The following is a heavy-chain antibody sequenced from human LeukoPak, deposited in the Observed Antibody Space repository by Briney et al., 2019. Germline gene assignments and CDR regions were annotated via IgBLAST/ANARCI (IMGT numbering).Heavy chain of an antibody. Sequence: GGSLRLSCAASGFTFRSYSMNWVRQAPGKGLEWVSSISSHSNYIYYADSVKGRFTISRDNSKNTLYLQMNSLRAEDTAVYYCARDLYDSSESAFDIWGQGTMVTVSS. CDR2: ISSHSNYI. D-gene: IGHD3-22*01. CDR1: GFTFRSYS. CDR3: ARDLYDSSESAFDI. J-gene: IGHJ3*02. V-gene: IGHV3-21*01.